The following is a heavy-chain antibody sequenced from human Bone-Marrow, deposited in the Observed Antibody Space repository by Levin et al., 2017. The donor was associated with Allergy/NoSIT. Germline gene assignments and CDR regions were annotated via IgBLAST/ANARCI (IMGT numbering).Heavy chain of an antibody. D-gene: IGHD6-13*01. CDR1: GFTVSSNY. CDR2: IYSGGTT. CDR3: AGGYSSSFYYFQY. Sequence: GESLKISCAASGFTVSSNYINWVRQAPGKGLAWVAVIYSGGTTHYADSVKGRFTITRDNLKNTVYLQMNGLRAEDTAVYYCAGGYSSSFYYFQYWGLGTLVTVSS. V-gene: IGHV3-66*01. J-gene: IGHJ1*01.